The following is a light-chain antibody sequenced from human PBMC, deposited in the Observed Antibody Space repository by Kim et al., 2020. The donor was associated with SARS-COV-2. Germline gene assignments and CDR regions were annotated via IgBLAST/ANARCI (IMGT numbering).Light chain of an antibody. J-gene: IGKJ1*01. CDR3: QHYYSRPPWR. V-gene: IGKV4-1*01. CDR1: QTVLYSANNKNY. Sequence: DIVMTQSPDSLAVSLGERATINCKSSQTVLYSANNKNYLAWYQQKPGQPPKVLIYWASTREAGVPDRFSGSGSGTAFTLTISSLQAEDVAVYYCQHYYSRPPWRFGQGNKVDIK. CDR2: WAS.